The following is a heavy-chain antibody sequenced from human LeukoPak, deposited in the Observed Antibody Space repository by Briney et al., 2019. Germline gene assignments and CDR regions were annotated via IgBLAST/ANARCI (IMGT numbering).Heavy chain of an antibody. J-gene: IGHJ4*02. CDR2: IYYTGST. Sequence: PSETLSLTCTVSGGSISSSSYYWGWIRQPPGKGLEWIGTIYYTGSTYYNPSLKSRVTISVDTSKNQFSLKLSSVTAADTAVYYCATRYNSSSHFDYWGQGTLVTVSS. CDR1: GGSISSSSYY. V-gene: IGHV4-39*01. D-gene: IGHD6-6*01. CDR3: ATRYNSSSHFDY.